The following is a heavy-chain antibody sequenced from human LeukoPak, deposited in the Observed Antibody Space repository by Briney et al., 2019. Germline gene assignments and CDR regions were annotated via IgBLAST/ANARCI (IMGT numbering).Heavy chain of an antibody. CDR1: EFSVGSNY. CDR2: IYSGGST. CDR3: ARRYCSGGSCSFDY. J-gene: IGHJ4*02. V-gene: IGHV3-66*01. Sequence: GGSLRLSCAASEFSVGSNYMTWVRQAPGKGLEWVSLIYSGGSTYYADSVKGRFTIFRDNSKNTLYLQMNRLRAEDTAVYYCARRYCSGGSCSFDYWGQGTLVTVSS. D-gene: IGHD2-15*01.